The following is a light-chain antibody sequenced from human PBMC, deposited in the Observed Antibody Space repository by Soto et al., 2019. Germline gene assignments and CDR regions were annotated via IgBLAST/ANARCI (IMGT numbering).Light chain of an antibody. CDR2: DVS. Sequence: QSVLTQPASVSGSPGQSITISCTGTSSDVGAYSYVSRYQQHPGKAPKLIIYDVSDRPSGISNRFSGSKSDNTASLTISGLQAEDEAEYYCSSYTSSRTYVFGTGTKVTVL. CDR3: SSYTSSRTYV. J-gene: IGLJ1*01. CDR1: SSDVGAYSY. V-gene: IGLV2-14*01.